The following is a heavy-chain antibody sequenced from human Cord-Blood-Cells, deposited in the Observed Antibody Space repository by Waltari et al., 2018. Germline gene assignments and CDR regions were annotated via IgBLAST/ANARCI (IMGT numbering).Heavy chain of an antibody. V-gene: IGHV3-23*01. D-gene: IGHD1-1*01. CDR3: AKDQGTPLI. J-gene: IGHJ4*02. CDR2: MSGSGGST. CDR1: VLPFAAQA. Sequence: EVQLLVSGGGLVQPGGSLTLPCAAPVLPFAAQAMSWVRQAPGKGLEWVSAMSGSGGSTYYADAVKGRFTISRDNSKNTLYLQMNSLRAEDTAVYYCAKDQGTPLIGVQGTLVTVSS.